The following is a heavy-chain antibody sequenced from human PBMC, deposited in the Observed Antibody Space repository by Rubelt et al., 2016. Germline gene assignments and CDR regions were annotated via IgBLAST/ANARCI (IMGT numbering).Heavy chain of an antibody. D-gene: IGHD2-2*03. V-gene: IGHV1-18*01. CDR2: ISAYNGNT. Sequence: VKVSCKASGYTFTSYGISWVRQAPGQGLEWMGWISAYNGNTNYAQKLQGRVTMTTDTSTSTAYMELRSLRSADTAVYYCARDSLDIVVVPAAVSIAAAGENDYWGQGTLVTVSS. CDR1: GYTFTSYG. J-gene: IGHJ4*02. CDR3: ARDSLDIVVVPAAVSIAAAGENDY.